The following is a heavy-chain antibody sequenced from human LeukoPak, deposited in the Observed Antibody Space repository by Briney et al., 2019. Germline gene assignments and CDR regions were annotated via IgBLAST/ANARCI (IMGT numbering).Heavy chain of an antibody. Sequence: GGSLQISWQGSGYRFTSYWIGWVGQLPGKGLEWMGIIYPGDSDTRYSPSFQGQVTISADKSISTAYLQWSSLKASDTAMYYCARLSDSSGYYLDYWGQGTLVTVSS. V-gene: IGHV5-51*01. CDR3: ARLSDSSGYYLDY. D-gene: IGHD3-22*01. J-gene: IGHJ4*02. CDR1: GYRFTSYW. CDR2: IYPGDSDT.